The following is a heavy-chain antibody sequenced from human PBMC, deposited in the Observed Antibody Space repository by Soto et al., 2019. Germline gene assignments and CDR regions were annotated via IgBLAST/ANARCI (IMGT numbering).Heavy chain of an antibody. CDR3: ATPATGHDSLIDS. J-gene: IGHJ4*02. Sequence: QVQLVQSGAEVRKPGSSVKVSCKASRGTFSSNSFSWVRQAPGQGFEYMGGIIPTFGAANYAQRFKDRVTFTADESETTVYMELSRLKPQDTAVYSCATPATGHDSLIDSSGPGTLVTVSS. V-gene: IGHV1-69*01. CDR1: RGTFSSNS. CDR2: IIPTFGAA. D-gene: IGHD5-12*01.